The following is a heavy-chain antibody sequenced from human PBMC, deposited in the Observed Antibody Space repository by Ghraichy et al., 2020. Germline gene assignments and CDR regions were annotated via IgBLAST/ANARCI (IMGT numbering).Heavy chain of an antibody. J-gene: IGHJ4*02. V-gene: IGHV4-31*03. D-gene: IGHD3-22*01. CDR1: GGSVSSGGHY. Sequence: SLTCSVSGGSVSSGGHYWTWIRQNPGKGLEWIGFIFNSGITYYNPSLKSRASISADTSKNQFSLKLDSVTAADTAVYYCARDGGYFLAFDYWGQGTPVTVSS. CDR2: IFNSGIT. CDR3: ARDGGYFLAFDY.